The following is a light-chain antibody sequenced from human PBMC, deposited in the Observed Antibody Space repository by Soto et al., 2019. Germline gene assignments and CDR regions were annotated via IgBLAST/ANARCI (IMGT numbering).Light chain of an antibody. CDR1: QSISSW. CDR2: DAS. Sequence: DIQMTQSPSTLSASVGDRVTTTCRASQSISSWLAWYQQKPGKAPKLLIYDASSLESGVPSRFSGSGSGTDFTLTISCLQSEDFATYYCQQYCSFPWTFGQGTKVDIK. J-gene: IGKJ1*01. CDR3: QQYCSFPWT. V-gene: IGKV1-5*01.